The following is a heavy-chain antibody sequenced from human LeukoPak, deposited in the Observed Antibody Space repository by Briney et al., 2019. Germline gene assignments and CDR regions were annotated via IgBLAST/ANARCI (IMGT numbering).Heavy chain of an antibody. Sequence: ASVKVSCKVSGYTLTELSMHWVRQAPGKGLEWMGGFDPEDGETIYAQKFQGRVTMTEDTSTDTAYMELSSLRSEDTAVYYCATARGDYYGSGSYYQWGSYWGQGTLVTVSS. V-gene: IGHV1-24*01. CDR2: FDPEDGET. CDR3: ATARGDYYGSGSYYQWGSY. CDR1: GYTLTELS. D-gene: IGHD3-10*01. J-gene: IGHJ4*02.